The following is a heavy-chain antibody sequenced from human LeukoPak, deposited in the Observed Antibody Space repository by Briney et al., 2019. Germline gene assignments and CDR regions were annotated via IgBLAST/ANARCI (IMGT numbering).Heavy chain of an antibody. Sequence: SETLSLTCTVSGGSISSYYWSWVRQPPGKGLEWIGYIYYSGSTNYNPSLKSRVTISVDTSKNQFSLKLSSVTAADTAVYYCARVSSSGWYGGGYWGQGTLVTVSS. CDR2: IYYSGST. D-gene: IGHD6-19*01. J-gene: IGHJ4*02. CDR1: GGSISSYY. CDR3: ARVSSSGWYGGGY. V-gene: IGHV4-59*01.